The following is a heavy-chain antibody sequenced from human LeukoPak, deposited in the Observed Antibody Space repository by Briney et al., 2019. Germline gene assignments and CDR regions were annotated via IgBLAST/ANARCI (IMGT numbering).Heavy chain of an antibody. D-gene: IGHD3-22*01. Sequence: PGGSLRLSCAASGFTFNEYAMHWARQAPGKGLEWVSGISWNSGSIGYTDSVKGRFTISRDNAKRSLFLQMNNLRVEDTALYYCAKGSRTDYYDSSGFCDYWGQGTLVTVSS. CDR2: ISWNSGSI. CDR3: AKGSRTDYYDSSGFCDY. CDR1: GFTFNEYA. V-gene: IGHV3-9*01. J-gene: IGHJ4*02.